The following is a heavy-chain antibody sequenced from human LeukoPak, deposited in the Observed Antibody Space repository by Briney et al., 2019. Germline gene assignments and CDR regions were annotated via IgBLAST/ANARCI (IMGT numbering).Heavy chain of an antibody. CDR1: GFTFSRYG. Sequence: PGGSLRLSCAASGFTFSRYGMHWVRQAPGKGLEWVAVVWDNGINKFYADSVKGRITISRDNSESTLYLQMNILRAEDTAIYYCTRDRPNYYGSDGHYYRRNGDYWGQGTLVTVSS. CDR3: TRDRPNYYGSDGHYYRRNGDY. J-gene: IGHJ4*02. CDR2: VWDNGINK. D-gene: IGHD3-22*01. V-gene: IGHV3-33*01.